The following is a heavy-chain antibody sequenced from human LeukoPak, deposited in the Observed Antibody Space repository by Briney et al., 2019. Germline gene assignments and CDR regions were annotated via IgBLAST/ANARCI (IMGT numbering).Heavy chain of an antibody. CDR3: GRERGSTGYYYLDS. Sequence: SETLSLTCGVSGGPVTEYYWRWIRQPPGKGLEWIGYTYHTGSTNYSRSLKGRVTMPVAASRNQFSLKLVSVTAADPAFYYCGRERGSTGYYYLDSFGPGILVTVSS. J-gene: IGHJ4*02. CDR1: GGPVTEYY. V-gene: IGHV4-59*02. D-gene: IGHD1-26*01. CDR2: TYHTGST.